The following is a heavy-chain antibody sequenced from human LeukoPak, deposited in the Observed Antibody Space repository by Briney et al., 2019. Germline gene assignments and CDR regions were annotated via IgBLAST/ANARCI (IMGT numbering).Heavy chain of an antibody. J-gene: IGHJ4*02. V-gene: IGHV1-2*02. Sequence: ASVKVSCKASGYTFTGYYMHWVRQAPGQGLEWMGWINPNSGGTNYAQKVQGRVTMNRDTSISTAYMELGRLRSDEPRVYSCASDPLEVLEPAAIRGPDYWGKENVVTVS. CDR3: ASDPLEVLEPAAIRGPDY. CDR2: INPNSGGT. CDR1: GYTFTGYY. D-gene: IGHD2-2*02.